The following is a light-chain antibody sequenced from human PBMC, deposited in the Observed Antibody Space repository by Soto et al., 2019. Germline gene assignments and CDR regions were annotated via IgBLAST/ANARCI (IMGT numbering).Light chain of an antibody. J-gene: IGKJ3*01. CDR2: AS. V-gene: IGKV3-20*01. Sequence: EIVLTQSPGTLSLSPGERATLSCRASQSVSDSYLAWYQQKPGQAPRLLIYASTRATGIPDRFSGSGSGTDFTLSTSRLEPEDFAVYYGQHYGTSALFGPGTRVDIK. CDR3: QHYGTSAL. CDR1: QSVSDSY.